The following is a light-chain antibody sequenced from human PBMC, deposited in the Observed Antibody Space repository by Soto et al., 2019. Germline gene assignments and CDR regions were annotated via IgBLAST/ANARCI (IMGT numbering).Light chain of an antibody. CDR2: GAS. CDR1: QDISSW. J-gene: IGKJ4*01. V-gene: IGKV1-12*01. CDR3: QQSKSFPRT. Sequence: DIQMTQSPSSVSASVGDRVTITCRAIQDISSWLAWYQQKPGTAPKLLIYGASRLQGGVPSRFSGSGSGTDFTLTISSLQPEDCATYYCQQSKSFPRTFGGGTKVEI.